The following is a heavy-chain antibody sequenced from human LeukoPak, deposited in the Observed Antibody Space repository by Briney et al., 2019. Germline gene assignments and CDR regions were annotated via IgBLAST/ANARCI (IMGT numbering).Heavy chain of an antibody. CDR2: IYYSGST. J-gene: IGHJ4*02. CDR3: ARVSNRYSSGWYLDY. Sequence: PSQTLSLTCTVSGGSISSGDYYWSWIRQPPGKGLEWIGYIYYSGSTYYNPSLKSRVTISVDTSKNQFSLKLSSVTAADTAMYYCARVSNRYSSGWYLDYWGQGTLVTVSS. D-gene: IGHD6-19*01. CDR1: GGSISSGDYY. V-gene: IGHV4-30-4*01.